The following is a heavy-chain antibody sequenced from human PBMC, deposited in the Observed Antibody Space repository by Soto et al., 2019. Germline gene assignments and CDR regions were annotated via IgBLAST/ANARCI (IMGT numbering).Heavy chain of an antibody. Sequence: PSETLSLTCTVSGGSISSSSYYWGWIRQPPGKGLEWIGEINHSGSTNYNPSLKSRVTISVDTSKNQFSLKLSSVTAADTAVYYCASLHYYDSSGYSVDDAFDIWGQGTMVTVSS. J-gene: IGHJ3*02. CDR2: INHSGST. V-gene: IGHV4-39*07. CDR3: ASLHYYDSSGYSVDDAFDI. CDR1: GGSISSSSYY. D-gene: IGHD3-22*01.